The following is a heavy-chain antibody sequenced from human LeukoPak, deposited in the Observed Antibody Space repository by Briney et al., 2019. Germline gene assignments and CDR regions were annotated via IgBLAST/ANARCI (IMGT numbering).Heavy chain of an antibody. CDR1: GFIFTSYS. CDR3: ARQRAGFTVTTSDY. D-gene: IGHD4-17*01. J-gene: IGHJ4*02. V-gene: IGHV3-48*01. CDR2: ISSSSSTI. Sequence: GGSLRLSCAASGFIFTSYSMNWVRQAPGKGLEWVSYISSSSSTIYYADSVKGRFTISRDNAKNSQYLQMNSLRAEDTAVYYCARQRAGFTVTTSDYWGQGTLVTVSS.